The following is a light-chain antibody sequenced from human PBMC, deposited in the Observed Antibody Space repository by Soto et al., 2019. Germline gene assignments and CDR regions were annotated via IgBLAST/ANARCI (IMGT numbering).Light chain of an antibody. J-gene: IGKJ1*01. Sequence: DIQMTQSPSSVSASVGDRVTITFRASQGSSSWLAWYQQKPGKAPKLLIYAASSLQSGVPSRFSGSGSGTDFTLTISSLQPEDFATYYCQQANSFPPWTFGQGTKVDI. V-gene: IGKV1-12*01. CDR1: QGSSSW. CDR3: QQANSFPPWT. CDR2: AAS.